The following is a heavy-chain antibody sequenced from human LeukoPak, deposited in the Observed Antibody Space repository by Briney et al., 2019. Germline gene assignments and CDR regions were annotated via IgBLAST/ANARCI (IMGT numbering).Heavy chain of an antibody. D-gene: IGHD5-18*01. CDR1: GFTFDDYA. Sequence: PGGSLRLSCAASGFTFDDYAMHWVRQAPGKGLEWVSGISWNSGSIGYADSVKGRFTISRDNAKNSLYLQMNSLRAEDTALYYCAKGSGYSYGYDYFDYWGQETLVTVSS. J-gene: IGHJ4*02. CDR3: AKGSGYSYGYDYFDY. CDR2: ISWNSGSI. V-gene: IGHV3-9*01.